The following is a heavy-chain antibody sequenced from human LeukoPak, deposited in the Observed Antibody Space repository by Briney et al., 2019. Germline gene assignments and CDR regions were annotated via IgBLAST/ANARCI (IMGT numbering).Heavy chain of an antibody. CDR3: ARDSPSSGYLAD. J-gene: IGHJ4*02. CDR1: GFSFRSYA. Sequence: PGRSLRLSCVASGFSFRSYAMHWVRQAPGRGLEWLAFISYDARDEYYADSVKGRFTISRDNSKNTLYLQMNRLRPEDTAVYYCARDSPSSGYLADWGQGTLVTVSS. CDR2: ISYDARDE. V-gene: IGHV3-30*04. D-gene: IGHD3-22*01.